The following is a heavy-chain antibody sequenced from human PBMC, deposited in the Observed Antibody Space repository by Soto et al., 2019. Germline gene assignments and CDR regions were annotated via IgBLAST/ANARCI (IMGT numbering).Heavy chain of an antibody. CDR3: ARELNRWLDY. CDR2: ISYDGSNK. V-gene: IGHV3-30-3*01. J-gene: IGHJ4*02. Sequence: PGGSLRLSCAASGFTFSTYAMAWVRQAPGKGLEWVAVISYDGSNKYYADSVEGRFTISRDNSKNTLYLQMNSLRAEDTAVYCCARELNRWLDYWGQGTLVTVS. D-gene: IGHD6-13*01. CDR1: GFTFSTYA.